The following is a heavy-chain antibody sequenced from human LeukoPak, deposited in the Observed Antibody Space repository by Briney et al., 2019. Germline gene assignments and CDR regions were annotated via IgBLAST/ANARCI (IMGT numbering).Heavy chain of an antibody. CDR1: GFTFSSYA. V-gene: IGHV3-30-3*01. CDR2: ISYDGSNK. D-gene: IGHD6-6*01. J-gene: IGHJ6*02. Sequence: PGGSLRLSCAASGFTFSSYAMHWVRQAPGKGLEWVAVISYDGSNKYYADSVKGRFTISRDDSKNTLYLQMNSLRAEDTAVYYCAREKIAARKSYYYYGMDVWGQGTTVTVSS. CDR3: AREKIAARKSYYYYGMDV.